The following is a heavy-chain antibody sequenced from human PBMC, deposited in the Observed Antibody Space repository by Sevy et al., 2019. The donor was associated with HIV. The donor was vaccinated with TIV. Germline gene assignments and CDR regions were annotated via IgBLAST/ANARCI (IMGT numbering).Heavy chain of an antibody. V-gene: IGHV4-59*01. CDR3: ASGSGSYYDAFHI. Sequence: SETLSLTCSVSGGSISGNFWTWIRQPPGKGLEWIGYIYYSGSTNSNPSHKSRVSISLDTSKNQFSLRLNSVTAADTAVYYCASGSGSYYDAFHIGGKGTMVTVSS. J-gene: IGHJ3*02. CDR2: IYYSGST. D-gene: IGHD1-26*01. CDR1: GGSISGNF.